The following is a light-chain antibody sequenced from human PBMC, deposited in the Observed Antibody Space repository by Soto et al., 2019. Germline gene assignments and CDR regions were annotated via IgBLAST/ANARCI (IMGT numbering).Light chain of an antibody. CDR3: QQYNNWPQT. Sequence: EIVMTQSPGTRSVSPGERSTLSCMASQSVNIYLAWYQQKPGQVPSLLIYGASTRASGIPARFSGSGSGTEFTLTISSLQSEDFAVYYCQQYNNWPQTFGQGTKVDIK. CDR2: GAS. J-gene: IGKJ1*01. CDR1: QSVNIY. V-gene: IGKV3-15*01.